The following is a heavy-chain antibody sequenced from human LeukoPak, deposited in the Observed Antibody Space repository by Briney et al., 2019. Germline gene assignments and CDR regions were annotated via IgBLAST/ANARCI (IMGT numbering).Heavy chain of an antibody. Sequence: GASVKVSCKASGYTFTGYYLHWVRQAPGQGLEWMGCVNPSSGDTNYAQKFQGSVTMTRDTSISTAYMELSRLRSDDTAVYYCARVGLGSCSSTTCYGRAFDIWGQGTMVTVFS. CDR3: ARVGLGSCSSTTCYGRAFDI. CDR1: GYTFTGYY. V-gene: IGHV1-2*02. J-gene: IGHJ3*02. CDR2: VNPSSGDT. D-gene: IGHD2-2*01.